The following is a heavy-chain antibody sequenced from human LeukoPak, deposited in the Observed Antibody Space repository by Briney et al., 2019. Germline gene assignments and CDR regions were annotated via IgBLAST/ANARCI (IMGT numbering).Heavy chain of an antibody. D-gene: IGHD3-22*01. V-gene: IGHV1-2*02. CDR2: INPNSGGF. J-gene: IGHJ4*02. Sequence: ASVKVSCKASGYTFTSYDMNWVRQAPGQGLEWMGWINPNSGGFNYAQTFQDRVTMTRDTSINTAYMELRSLTSDDTAFYYCARSHYYDGSGYYFADWGQGTLVSVSP. CDR3: ARSHYYDGSGYYFAD. CDR1: GYTFTSYD.